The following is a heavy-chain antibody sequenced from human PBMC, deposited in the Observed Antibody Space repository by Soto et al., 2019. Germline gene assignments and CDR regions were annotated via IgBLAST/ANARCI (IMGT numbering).Heavy chain of an antibody. V-gene: IGHV3-30*18. D-gene: IGHD1-26*01. CDR2: ISYDGSNK. CDR1: GFTFSSYG. J-gene: IGHJ4*02. Sequence: RLSCAASGFTFSSYGMHWVRQAPGKGLEWVAVISYDGSNKYYADSVKGRFTISRDNSKNTLYLQMNSLRAEDTAVYYCAKDLNSGIFNFWGQGTLVTVSS. CDR3: AKDLNSGIFNF.